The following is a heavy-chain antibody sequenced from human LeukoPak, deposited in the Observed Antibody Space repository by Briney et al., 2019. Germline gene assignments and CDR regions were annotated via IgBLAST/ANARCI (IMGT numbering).Heavy chain of an antibody. V-gene: IGHV4-59*01. J-gene: IGHJ4*02. Sequence: PAETLSLICTVSGGSNSSYYWSWLRQPPGKGRAGIGYIYYSGSTNYNPSLKSRVTISVDTSKNQFSLKLSSVTAADTAVYYCARSGSSGWYVGHYFDYWDQGPLVTVSS. CDR2: IYYSGST. CDR3: ARSGSSGWYVGHYFDY. D-gene: IGHD6-19*01. CDR1: GGSNSSYY.